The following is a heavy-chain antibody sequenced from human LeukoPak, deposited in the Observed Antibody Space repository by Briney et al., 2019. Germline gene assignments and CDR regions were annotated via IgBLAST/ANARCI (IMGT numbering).Heavy chain of an antibody. CDR3: ARVSYDIWSGFSEYMDV. V-gene: IGHV1-18*01. CDR2: VTAFNENT. D-gene: IGHD3-3*01. Sequence: GASVKVSCKASGYTFTSYGISWVRQAPGQGLEWVGWVTAFNENTHYSRKVQGRVTMTTDTSTSTAYMELRSLRSDDTAVYYCARVSYDIWSGFSEYMDVWGKGTTVTVSS. CDR1: GYTFTSYG. J-gene: IGHJ6*03.